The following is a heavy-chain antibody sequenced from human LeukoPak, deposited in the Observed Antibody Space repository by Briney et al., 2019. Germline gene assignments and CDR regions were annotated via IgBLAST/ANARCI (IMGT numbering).Heavy chain of an antibody. D-gene: IGHD6-19*01. Sequence: NPGGSLRLSCAASGFTFSSYSMDWVRQAPGKGLEWVSSISSSSSYIYYADSVEGRFTISSDNAKNSLYLQMNSLRAEDTAVYYCARDGLEQWLLTGGTFDYWGQGTLVTVSS. CDR3: ARDGLEQWLLTGGTFDY. V-gene: IGHV3-21*01. CDR2: ISSSSSYI. J-gene: IGHJ4*02. CDR1: GFTFSSYS.